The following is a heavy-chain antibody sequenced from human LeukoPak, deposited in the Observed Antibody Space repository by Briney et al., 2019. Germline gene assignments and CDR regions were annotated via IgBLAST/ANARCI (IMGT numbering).Heavy chain of an antibody. Sequence: ASVKVSCKASGYTFTSYGISWVRQAPGQGLEWMGWINPNSGGTNYAQKFQGRVTMTRDTSISTAYMELSRLRSDDTAVYYCARDRGTTFDYWGQGTLVTVSS. V-gene: IGHV1-2*02. J-gene: IGHJ4*02. CDR2: INPNSGGT. CDR3: ARDRGTTFDY. D-gene: IGHD1-1*01. CDR1: GYTFTSYG.